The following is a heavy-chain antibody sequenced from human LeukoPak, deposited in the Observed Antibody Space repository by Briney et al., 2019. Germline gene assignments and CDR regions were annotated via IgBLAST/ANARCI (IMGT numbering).Heavy chain of an antibody. J-gene: IGHJ3*02. V-gene: IGHV4-4*09. Sequence: SETLSLNFSVSGASISYYYWSWIRQPPGKGLEWIGYIYAKGNTNSNPSLKSRVTLSLDTSKKQFSLKVTSVTAADTAVYYCARHREASAGDDAFDIWGQGTMVTVSS. CDR1: GASISYYY. CDR2: IYAKGNT. CDR3: ARHREASAGDDAFDI. D-gene: IGHD6-13*01.